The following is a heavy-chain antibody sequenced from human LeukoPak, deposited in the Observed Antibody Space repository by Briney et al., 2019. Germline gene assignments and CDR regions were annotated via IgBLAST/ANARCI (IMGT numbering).Heavy chain of an antibody. J-gene: IGHJ4*02. CDR2: ISTMSNYI. V-gene: IGHV3-21*01. Sequence: PGGSLRLSCAASGFDFSTYAINWVRQAPGKGLEWVSSISTMSNYIFYGDSVKGRFTISRDNAKNTLYLQMNSLRAEDTALYYCARDPIGYSYIDYWGQGILVTVSS. CDR3: ARDPIGYSYIDY. CDR1: GFDFSTYA. D-gene: IGHD5-18*01.